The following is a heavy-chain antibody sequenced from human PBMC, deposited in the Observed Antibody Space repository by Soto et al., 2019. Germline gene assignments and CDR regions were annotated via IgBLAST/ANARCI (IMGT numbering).Heavy chain of an antibody. Sequence: EVQLVESGGGLVKPGGSMRLSCVASGFTFSSYSMSWVRQAPGKGLEWVSSISSNSDYIYYADPVKGRFTISRDNAKNSVYLQMNSLRAEDTAVYYCARDLVTATADTELSDYWGQGTLGTVSS. CDR3: ARDLVTATADTELSDY. CDR1: GFTFSSYS. J-gene: IGHJ4*02. CDR2: ISSNSDYI. D-gene: IGHD6-13*01. V-gene: IGHV3-21*06.